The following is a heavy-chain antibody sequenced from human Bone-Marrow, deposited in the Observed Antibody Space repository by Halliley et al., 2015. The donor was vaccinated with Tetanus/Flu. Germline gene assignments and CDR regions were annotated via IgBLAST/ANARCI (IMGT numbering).Heavy chain of an antibody. Sequence: YIFYDGSPDSNPSLKGRVSMSVDTSKNQFSLKLTSVTAADTAVYFCARNFWPYDYVWGTFWQWGQGTLVSVSS. V-gene: IGHV4-28*01. J-gene: IGHJ4*02. CDR3: ARNFWPYDYVWGTFWQ. D-gene: IGHD3-16*01. CDR2: IFYDGSP.